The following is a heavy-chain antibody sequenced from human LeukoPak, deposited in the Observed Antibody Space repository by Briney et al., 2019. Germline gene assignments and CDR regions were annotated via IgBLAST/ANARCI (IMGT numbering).Heavy chain of an antibody. CDR1: GDSIRSYY. CDR2: IYYSGST. V-gene: IGHV4-59*08. CDR3: ARLPYCSTTSCYYWFDP. Sequence: SETLSLTCTVSGDSIRSYYWSWIRQPPGKGLEWIGYIYYSGSTKYNPSLKGRVTISVDTSKNQFSLKLSSVTAADTAVYYCARLPYCSTTSCYYWFDPWGQGTLVTVSS. J-gene: IGHJ5*02. D-gene: IGHD2-2*01.